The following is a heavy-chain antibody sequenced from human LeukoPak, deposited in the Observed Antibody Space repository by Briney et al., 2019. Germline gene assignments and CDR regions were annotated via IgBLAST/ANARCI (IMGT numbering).Heavy chain of an antibody. CDR3: ARETPNLDY. Sequence: PGGSLRLSCVGSGFTFSSYEMKWVRQAPGKGLEWVSHISSSGNTIYYADSVKGRFTISRDNAKNSLYLQMNSLRAEDTAVYYCARETPNLDYWGQGTLVTVSS. D-gene: IGHD1-14*01. CDR1: GFTFSSYE. V-gene: IGHV3-48*03. J-gene: IGHJ4*01. CDR2: ISSSGNTI.